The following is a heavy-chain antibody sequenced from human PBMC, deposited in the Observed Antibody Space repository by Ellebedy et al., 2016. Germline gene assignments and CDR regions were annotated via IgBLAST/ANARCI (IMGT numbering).Heavy chain of an antibody. D-gene: IGHD6-19*01. CDR3: AATYTAYSSGWFCY. V-gene: IGHV3-74*03. Sequence: GESLKISXVVSGLTFSSSWMHWVRQAPGKGPVWVSRINTDGSDTKYADYVKGRFTISRDNAKNTLFLQMNNLRAEDTAVYYCAATYTAYSSGWFCYWGQGTLVTVSS. J-gene: IGHJ4*02. CDR1: GLTFSSSW. CDR2: INTDGSDT.